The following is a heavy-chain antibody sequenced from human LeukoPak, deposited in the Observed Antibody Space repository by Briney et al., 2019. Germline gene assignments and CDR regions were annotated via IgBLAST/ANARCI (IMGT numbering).Heavy chain of an antibody. D-gene: IGHD2-2*01. CDR1: GFPFSIYS. Sequence: GGSLRLSCAASGFPFSIYSMNWVRQAPGKGLEWVAFIRSDGGIKYYADSVKGRFTISRDNSKNTLYLQMNSLRAEDTAVHYCAKDLPAAYFDYWGQGTLVTVSS. V-gene: IGHV3-30*02. CDR2: IRSDGGIK. CDR3: AKDLPAAYFDY. J-gene: IGHJ4*02.